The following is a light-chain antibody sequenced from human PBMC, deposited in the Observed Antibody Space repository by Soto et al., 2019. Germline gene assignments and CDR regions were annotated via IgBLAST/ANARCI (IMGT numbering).Light chain of an antibody. CDR1: QSISRY. V-gene: IGKV3-20*01. CDR2: GAS. J-gene: IGKJ1*01. CDR3: QQYGSSPPT. Sequence: IVLTQSPGTLSLSPGERTTLSCRASQSISRYLAWYQQKPGQGPRLLIDGASSRATGTPDRFSGSGSGTDFTLTINRLEPEDFALYYCQQYGSSPPTFGQGTKVDI.